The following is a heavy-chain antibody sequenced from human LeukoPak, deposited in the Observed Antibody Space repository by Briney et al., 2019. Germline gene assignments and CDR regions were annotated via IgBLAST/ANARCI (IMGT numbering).Heavy chain of an antibody. J-gene: IGHJ4*02. V-gene: IGHV1-3*01. CDR1: GYTFINHD. D-gene: IGHD3-10*01. CDR3: ARGFPLYGSGSYPDY. Sequence: ASVKVSCKGYGYTFINHDIDWVRQAAGQRLEWMGWINAGNGNTKYSQKFQGRVTITRDTSASTAYMELSSLRSEDTAVYYCARGFPLYGSGSYPDYWGQGTLVTVSS. CDR2: INAGNGNT.